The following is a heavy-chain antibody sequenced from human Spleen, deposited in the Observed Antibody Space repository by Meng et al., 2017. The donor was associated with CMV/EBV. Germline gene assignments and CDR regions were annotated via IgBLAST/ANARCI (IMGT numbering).Heavy chain of an antibody. CDR3: ARESGLRLGELEFYYGMDV. J-gene: IGHJ6*02. CDR1: GFTFSSYW. Sequence: GESLKISCEASGFTFSSYWMSWVRQAPGKGLEWVANIKQNGSEKHYVDSVKGRFTISRDNVKNSLYLQMDSLRAEDTAVYYCARESGLRLGELEFYYGMDVWGQGTTVTVSS. D-gene: IGHD3-16*01. V-gene: IGHV3-7*01. CDR2: IKQNGSEK.